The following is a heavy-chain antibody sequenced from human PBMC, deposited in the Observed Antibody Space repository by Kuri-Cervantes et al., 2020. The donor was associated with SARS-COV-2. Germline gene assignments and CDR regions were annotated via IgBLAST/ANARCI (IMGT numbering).Heavy chain of an antibody. CDR3: AREGELGYFDY. CDR1: GFTFSSYA. CDR2: ISSNGGST. V-gene: IGHV3-64*02. J-gene: IGHJ4*02. Sequence: GESLKISCAAFGFTFSSYAMHWVRQAPGKGLEYVSAISSNGGSTYYADSVKGRFTISRDNAKNSLYLQMNSLRAEDTAVYYCAREGELGYFDYWGQGTLVTVSS. D-gene: IGHD7-27*01.